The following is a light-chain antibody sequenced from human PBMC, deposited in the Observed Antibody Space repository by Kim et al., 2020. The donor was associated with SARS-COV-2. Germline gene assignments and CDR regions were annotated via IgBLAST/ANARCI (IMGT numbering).Light chain of an antibody. CDR3: QQSYGTPLT. CDR1: QSISDY. Sequence: DIQMTQSPSSLSASVGDRVTITCRASQSISDYLNWYQQKPGKAPKLLIYAASSLQGGVPSRFSGSGSGTDFTLTISSLQPEDFATYYCQQSYGTPLTFGGGTKVDIK. V-gene: IGKV1-39*01. CDR2: AAS. J-gene: IGKJ4*01.